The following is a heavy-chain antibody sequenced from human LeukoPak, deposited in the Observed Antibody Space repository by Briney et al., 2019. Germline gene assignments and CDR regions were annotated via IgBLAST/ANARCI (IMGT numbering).Heavy chain of an antibody. Sequence: ASVKVSCKASGYTFTSYGISWVRQAPGQGLEWMGWINPYTGGTNYAQKFQGRVTMTSDTSISTAYMEVSSLRSDDTAVYYCARGRPTREYCSSGDCYHTDYWGQGTLVTVSS. J-gene: IGHJ4*02. V-gene: IGHV1-2*02. CDR1: GYTFTSYG. CDR3: ARGRPTREYCSSGDCYHTDY. CDR2: INPYTGGT. D-gene: IGHD2-21*01.